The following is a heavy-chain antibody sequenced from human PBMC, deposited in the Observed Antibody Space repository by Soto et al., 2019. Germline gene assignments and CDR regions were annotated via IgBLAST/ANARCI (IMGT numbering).Heavy chain of an antibody. V-gene: IGHV3-15*01. Sequence: GGSLRLSCAASGFTFNNAWMSWVRQAPGKGLEWVGHIKGKTDGVTTDYAAPVKGRFTISRDESKNTLYLQMNRLKTEDTAVYYCSTSGADYDFWSGYYGVPPPREFDCWGQGTLV. D-gene: IGHD3-3*01. CDR2: IKGKTDGVTT. CDR1: GFTFNNAW. CDR3: STSGADYDFWSGYYGVPPPREFDC. J-gene: IGHJ4*02.